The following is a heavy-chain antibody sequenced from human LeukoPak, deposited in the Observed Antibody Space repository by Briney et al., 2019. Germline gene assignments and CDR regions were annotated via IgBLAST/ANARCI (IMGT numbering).Heavy chain of an antibody. Sequence: PGGSLRLSCAASGFTFSSYSMNWVRQAPGKGLEWVSYISSSSSTIYYADSVKGRFAISRDNAKNSLYLQMNSLRAEDTAVYYCAREQAPLRYSGSKGNIDYWGQGTLVTVSS. J-gene: IGHJ4*02. CDR2: ISSSSSTI. CDR3: AREQAPLRYSGSKGNIDY. CDR1: GFTFSSYS. D-gene: IGHD1-26*01. V-gene: IGHV3-48*01.